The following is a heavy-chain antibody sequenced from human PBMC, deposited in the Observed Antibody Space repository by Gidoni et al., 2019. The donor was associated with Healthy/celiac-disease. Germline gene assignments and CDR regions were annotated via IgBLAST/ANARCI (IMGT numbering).Heavy chain of an antibody. V-gene: IGHV3-21*01. CDR1: GFTFSSYG. D-gene: IGHD3-22*01. CDR3: ARAVPYYYDSSGSPFDY. CDR2: ISSSSTYI. J-gene: IGHJ4*02. Sequence: EVQLVESGGGLVKPGGSLRLSCAASGFTFSSYGMNWVRQAPGKGLEWVSSISSSSTYIYYADAVKGRFTNSRDNAKNSLYLQMNSLRAEDTAVYYCARAVPYYYDSSGSPFDYWGQGTLVTVSS.